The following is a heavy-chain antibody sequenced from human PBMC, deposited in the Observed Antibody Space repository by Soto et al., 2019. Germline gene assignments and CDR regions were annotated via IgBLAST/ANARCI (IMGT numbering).Heavy chain of an antibody. V-gene: IGHV5-51*01. J-gene: IGHJ6*02. CDR2: IYPGYSDT. CDR1: GYXFTNYL. Sequence: EXLQISCKGSGYXFTNYLIAWVRHMPGKGLEWMGIIYPGYSDTRYSPSFQGQVTISADKSIRTAYLQWSSLKASDTAIYYCARTPGVATTGMDVWGQGITVPVS. D-gene: IGHD5-12*01. CDR3: ARTPGVATTGMDV.